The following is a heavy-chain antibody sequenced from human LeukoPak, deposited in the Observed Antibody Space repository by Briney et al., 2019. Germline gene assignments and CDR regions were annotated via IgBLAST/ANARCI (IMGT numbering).Heavy chain of an antibody. J-gene: IGHJ4*02. Sequence: GGSLRLSCAASGFTFTSYAMHWVRHTPGKGLEWVAVVSKDGRDKFYANSVKGRFTISRDNSKNTLYLQMSSLRAEDTAVYYCAKEFNRGLPDYWGQGTLVTVPS. CDR1: GFTFTSYA. V-gene: IGHV3-30*04. CDR3: AKEFNRGLPDY. CDR2: VSKDGRDK. D-gene: IGHD2-21*01.